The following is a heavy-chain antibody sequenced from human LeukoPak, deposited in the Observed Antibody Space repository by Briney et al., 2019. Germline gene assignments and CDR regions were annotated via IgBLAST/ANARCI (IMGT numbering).Heavy chain of an antibody. J-gene: IGHJ4*02. CDR3: ARDSHMDY. CDR2: IYHSGST. CDR1: GYSISSGYY. Sequence: SETLYLTCTVSGYSISSGYYWGWIRQPPGKGLEWIGSIYHSGSTYYNPSLESRVTISVDTSKNQFSLKLSSVTAADTAVYYCARDSHMDYWGQRTLVTVSS. V-gene: IGHV4-38-2*02.